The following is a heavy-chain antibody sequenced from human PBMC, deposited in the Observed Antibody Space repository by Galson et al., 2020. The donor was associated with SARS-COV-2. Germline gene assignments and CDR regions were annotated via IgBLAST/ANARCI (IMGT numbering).Heavy chain of an antibody. D-gene: IGHD2-21*02. CDR3: ARDGVTSYYYYYMDV. V-gene: IGHV3-21*01. Sequence: GESLKISCAASGFTFSSYSMNWVRQAPGKGLEWVSSISSSSSYIYYADSVKGRFTISRDNAKNSLYLQMNSLRPEDTAVYYCARDGVTSYYYYYMDVWGKGTTVTISS. CDR1: GFTFSSYS. J-gene: IGHJ6*03. CDR2: ISSSSSYI.